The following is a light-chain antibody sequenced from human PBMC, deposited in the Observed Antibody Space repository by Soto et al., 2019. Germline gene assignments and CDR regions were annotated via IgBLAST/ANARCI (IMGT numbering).Light chain of an antibody. J-gene: IGKJ1*01. CDR3: HRYTSYSPWT. Sequence: DIQMTQSPSTLSASVGDRVTFTCRATQSISNLLAWYQQKPGKAPKLLIYDASTLENGVPTRFSGSGSGTEFTLTISSLQPDDFAAYYCHRYTSYSPWTFGQGTKVEMK. V-gene: IGKV1-5*01. CDR1: QSISNL. CDR2: DAS.